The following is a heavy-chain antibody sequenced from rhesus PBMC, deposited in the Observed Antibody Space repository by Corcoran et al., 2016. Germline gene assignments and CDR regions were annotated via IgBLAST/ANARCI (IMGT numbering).Heavy chain of an antibody. J-gene: IGHJ1*01. V-gene: IGHV4-169*02. Sequence: QLQPQDSGPGLVRPSETLAVPCAVSVGSISRLSLILVRLSPCHGLEGIGYINGRGNRTHHNPYLKSGVTLQVETAKNERCLKLSAVTAADRAVYYCARDSIAAGIYFEFWGQGALVTVSS. CDR1: VGSISRLS. CDR3: ARDSIAAGIYFEF. CDR2: INGRGNRT. D-gene: IGHD6-31*01.